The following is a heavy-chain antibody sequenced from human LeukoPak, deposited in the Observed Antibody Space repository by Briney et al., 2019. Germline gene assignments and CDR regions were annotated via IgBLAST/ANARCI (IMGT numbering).Heavy chain of an antibody. Sequence: KPGGSLRLSCAASGFTFSDYNMNWVRQAPGKGLEWVSSISSRSSYIYYADSMMGRFTISRDNAKNSLYLQMNNLRAEDTAVYYCAREAPTTNLFDPWGQGTLVTVSS. CDR2: ISSRSSYI. CDR1: GFTFSDYN. V-gene: IGHV3-21*01. D-gene: IGHD4-11*01. J-gene: IGHJ5*02. CDR3: AREAPTTNLFDP.